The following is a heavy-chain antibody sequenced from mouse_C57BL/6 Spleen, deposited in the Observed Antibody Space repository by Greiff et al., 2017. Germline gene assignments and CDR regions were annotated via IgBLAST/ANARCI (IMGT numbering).Heavy chain of an antibody. D-gene: IGHD1-1*01. CDR3: ARITTVVVHWYFDV. V-gene: IGHV3-6*01. CDR2: ISYDGSN. J-gene: IGHJ1*03. Sequence: VQLQQSGPGLVKPSQSLSLTCSVTGYSITSGYYWNWIRQFPGNKLEWMGYISYDGSNNYNPSLKNRISITRDTSKNQFFLKLNSVTTEDTATYYCARITTVVVHWYFDVWGTGTTVTVSS. CDR1: GYSITSGYY.